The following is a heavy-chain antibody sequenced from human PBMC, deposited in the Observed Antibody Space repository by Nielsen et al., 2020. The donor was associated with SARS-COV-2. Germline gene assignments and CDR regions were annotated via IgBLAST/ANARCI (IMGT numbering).Heavy chain of an antibody. CDR1: GGSFSGYY. J-gene: IGHJ3*02. D-gene: IGHD1-26*01. CDR3: ARASWELLNAFDI. V-gene: IGHV4-34*01. CDR2: INHSGST. Sequence: SETLSLTCAVYGGSFSGYYWSWIRQPPGKGLEWIGEINHSGSTNYNPSLKSRVTISVDTSKNQFSLKLSSVTAADTAVYYCARASWELLNAFDIWGQGTMVTVSS.